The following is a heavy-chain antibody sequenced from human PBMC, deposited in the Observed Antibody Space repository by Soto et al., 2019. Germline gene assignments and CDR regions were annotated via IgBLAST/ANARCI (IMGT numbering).Heavy chain of an antibody. CDR2: IGAADDP. D-gene: IGHD2-15*01. CDR1: GFTFSAYD. CDR3: ARAYSDRLPRRADYYFAMDV. J-gene: IGHJ6*02. Sequence: EVQLVESGGGVVQPGESLRLSCAASGFTFSAYDMHWVRQTTGKGLEWVSAIGAADDPYYLGSVKGRFTISRENAKNSLYLQMNSLRAEDTAVYYCARAYSDRLPRRADYYFAMDVWGQGTTVTVSS. V-gene: IGHV3-13*05.